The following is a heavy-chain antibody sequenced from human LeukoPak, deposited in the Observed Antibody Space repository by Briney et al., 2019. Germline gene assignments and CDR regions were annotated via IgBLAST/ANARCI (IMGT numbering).Heavy chain of an antibody. J-gene: IGHJ3*02. CDR2: IYYSGST. CDR3: ARASTSTGLGAFDI. D-gene: IGHD5-12*01. Sequence: SETLSLTCTVSGDSISTYYWSWIRQPPGKGLEWIGYIYYSGSTNYNPSLKSRVTISVDTSKNQFSLKLSSVTAADTAVYYCARASTSTGLGAFDIWGQGTMVTVSS. V-gene: IGHV4-59*01. CDR1: GDSISTYY.